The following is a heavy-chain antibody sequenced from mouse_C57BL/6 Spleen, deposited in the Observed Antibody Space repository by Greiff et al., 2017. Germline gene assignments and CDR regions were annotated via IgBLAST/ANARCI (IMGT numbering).Heavy chain of an antibody. CDR1: GYTFTDYN. CDR3: ARRHYGSSLDY. Sequence: VQLQQSGPELVKPGASVTIPCKASGYTFTDYNMDWVKQSHGKSLEWIGDINPNNGGTIYNQKFKGKATLTVDKSSSTAYMELRSLTSEDTAVYYCARRHYGSSLDYWCQGTTLTVSS. D-gene: IGHD1-1*01. V-gene: IGHV1-18*01. CDR2: INPNNGGT. J-gene: IGHJ2*01.